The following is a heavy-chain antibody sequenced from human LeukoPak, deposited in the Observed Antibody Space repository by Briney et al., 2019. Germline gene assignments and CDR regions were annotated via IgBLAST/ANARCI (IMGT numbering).Heavy chain of an antibody. CDR3: AVLTGAAGD. CDR2: IYYTGTT. V-gene: IGHV4-39*01. J-gene: IGHJ4*02. Sequence: SETLSLTCTVSGGTISGSNYYWGWIRQPPGKGLEWIASIYYTGTTYYHPSLESRVTISVDTSKNQFSLKLNSVTAADTAVYYCAVLTGAAGDWGQGTLVTVSS. CDR1: GGTISGSNYY. D-gene: IGHD2-8*01.